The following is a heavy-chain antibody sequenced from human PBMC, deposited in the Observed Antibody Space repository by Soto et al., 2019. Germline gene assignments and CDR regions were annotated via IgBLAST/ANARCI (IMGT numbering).Heavy chain of an antibody. J-gene: IGHJ4*02. CDR2: INGRSNYV. Sequence: EVQVVESGGGLVKPGGSLRLSCVFSGFTFSTYTMNWVRQAPGKGLEWVSSINGRSNYVYYADSVKGRFTISRDNAKNSLYMQMNRLRAEDTAIYYCAREDGVVGSSSAFDHWGLGTLVTVSS. CDR3: AREDGVVGSSSAFDH. CDR1: GFTFSTYT. D-gene: IGHD1-26*01. V-gene: IGHV3-21*01.